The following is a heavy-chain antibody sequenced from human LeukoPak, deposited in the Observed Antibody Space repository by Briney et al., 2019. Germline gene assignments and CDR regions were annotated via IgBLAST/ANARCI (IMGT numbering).Heavy chain of an antibody. Sequence: GGSLKISFKGSGYPFSSYWIGWVRQMPGKGLEWMGIIYPGDSDTRYSPSLQGQVTISVDTSIGTAYLQWSSLKASDIAIYYCARQNDFRLDYWGQGTLVTVSS. CDR3: ARQNDFRLDY. CDR2: IYPGDSDT. D-gene: IGHD3-3*01. V-gene: IGHV5-51*01. J-gene: IGHJ4*02. CDR1: GYPFSSYW.